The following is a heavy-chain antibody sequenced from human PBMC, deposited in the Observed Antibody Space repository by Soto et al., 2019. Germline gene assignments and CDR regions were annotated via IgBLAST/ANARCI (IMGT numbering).Heavy chain of an antibody. CDR3: ANYDDGYNIEY. CDR2: ISGSGGNT. V-gene: IGHV3-23*01. D-gene: IGHD5-12*01. Sequence: GSLRLSCAASGFTFSTYAMIWVRQAPGKGLEWVSSISGSGGNTFYVDSVKGRFTTSRDNSKGTLYLQMNSLRAEDTAVYYCANYDDGYNIEYWGQGTLVTVSS. J-gene: IGHJ4*02. CDR1: GFTFSTYA.